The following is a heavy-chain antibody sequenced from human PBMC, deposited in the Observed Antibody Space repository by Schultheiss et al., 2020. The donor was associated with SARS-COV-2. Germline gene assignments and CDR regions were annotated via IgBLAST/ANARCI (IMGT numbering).Heavy chain of an antibody. J-gene: IGHJ2*01. Sequence: GESLKISCAASGLTISNNYMTWFRQAPGKGLEWVSYTRGNSGYTTYAESVKGRFTITRDNAKNSQYLQMNSLRAEDTAVYYCARGYFALWYFDLWGRGTLVTVSS. D-gene: IGHD3-9*01. CDR3: ARGYFALWYFDL. V-gene: IGHV3-11*06. CDR1: GLTISNNY. CDR2: TRGNSGYT.